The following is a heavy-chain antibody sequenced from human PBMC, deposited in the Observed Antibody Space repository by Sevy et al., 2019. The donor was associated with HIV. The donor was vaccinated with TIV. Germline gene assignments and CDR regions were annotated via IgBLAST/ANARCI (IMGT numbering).Heavy chain of an antibody. D-gene: IGHD6-13*01. V-gene: IGHV3-7*04. CDR2: IKQDGSEK. CDR1: GFTFSSYW. CDR3: ARADSSNTGYYYGMDV. Sequence: GGSLRLSCAASGFTFSSYWMSWVRQAPGKGLEWVANIKQDGSEKYYVDSVKGRFTISRDNAKNSLYLQMNSLRAEDTAVYYCARADSSNTGYYYGMDVWGQGTTVTVSS. J-gene: IGHJ6*02.